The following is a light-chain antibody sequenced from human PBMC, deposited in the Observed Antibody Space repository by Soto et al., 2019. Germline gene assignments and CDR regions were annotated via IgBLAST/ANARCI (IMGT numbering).Light chain of an antibody. CDR3: QVWDSSVLHHV. CDR1: NIGSKN. J-gene: IGLJ1*01. V-gene: IGLV3-21*02. CDR2: DDD. Sequence: SYALTQSPSVSVAPGQTARITCGGNNIGSKNVHWSQQRPGQAPVLVVFDDDDRPSGIPDRFSGSNSGNTATLTISRVEAGDEADYYCQVWDSSVLHHVFGTGTKVTVL.